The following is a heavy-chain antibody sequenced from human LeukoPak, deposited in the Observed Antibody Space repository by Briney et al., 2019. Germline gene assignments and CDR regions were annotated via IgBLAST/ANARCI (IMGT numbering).Heavy chain of an antibody. CDR1: GGSFSGSY. Sequence: SEALSLTCAVYGGSFSGSYWSWIRQPPGKGLEWIGEINHSGSTNYNPSLKSRVTISVDTSKNQFSLKLSSVTAADTAVYYCARWGAAAQLYYFDYWGQGTLVTVSS. J-gene: IGHJ4*02. CDR2: INHSGST. CDR3: ARWGAAAQLYYFDY. V-gene: IGHV4-34*01. D-gene: IGHD6-13*01.